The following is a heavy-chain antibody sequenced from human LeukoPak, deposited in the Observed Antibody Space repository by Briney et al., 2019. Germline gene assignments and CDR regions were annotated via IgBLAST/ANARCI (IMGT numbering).Heavy chain of an antibody. CDR1: GGSISSYY. CDR2: IYYSGST. CDR3: ARDLPSSGWSPYYFDY. J-gene: IGHJ4*02. V-gene: IGHV4-59*01. Sequence: SETLSLTCTVSGGSISSYYWSWIRQPPGKGLEWIGYIYYSGSTNYNPSLKSRVTISVDTSKNQFSLKLSSVTAADTAVYYCARDLPSSGWSPYYFDYWGQGTLVTVSS. D-gene: IGHD6-19*01.